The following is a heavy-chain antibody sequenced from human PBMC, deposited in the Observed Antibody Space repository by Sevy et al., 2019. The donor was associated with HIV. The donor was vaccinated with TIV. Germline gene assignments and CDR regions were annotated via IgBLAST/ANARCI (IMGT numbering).Heavy chain of an antibody. CDR1: GFTFSSYS. J-gene: IGHJ4*02. V-gene: IGHV3-21*01. D-gene: IGHD6-19*01. CDR2: ISSSSSYI. CDR3: ARDRQGITVAGTAIDY. Sequence: GGSLRLSCAASGFTFSSYSMNWVRQAPGKGLEWVSSISSSSSYIYYAHSVKGRFTISRDNAKNSLYLQMNSLRAEDTAVYYCARDRQGITVAGTAIDYWGQGTLVTVSS.